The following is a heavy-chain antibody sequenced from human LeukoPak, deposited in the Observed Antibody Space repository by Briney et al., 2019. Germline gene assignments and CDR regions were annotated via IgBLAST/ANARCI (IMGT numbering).Heavy chain of an antibody. Sequence: GESLKISFKGSGYSFTSYWIGRVRQMPGKSLEWMGIIYPGDSDTRYSPSFQGQVTISADKSLSTAYLQWSSLKASDTAMYYCARGSGSYHTAYMNWGQGSPVTVSS. CDR1: GYSFTSYW. V-gene: IGHV5-51*01. CDR3: ARGSGSYHTAYMN. CDR2: IYPGDSDT. D-gene: IGHD1-26*01. J-gene: IGHJ4*02.